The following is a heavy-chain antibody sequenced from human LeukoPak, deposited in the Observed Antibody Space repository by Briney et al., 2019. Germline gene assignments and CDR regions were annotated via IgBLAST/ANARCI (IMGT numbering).Heavy chain of an antibody. D-gene: IGHD3-3*01. CDR1: GGSISSGSYY. Sequence: SETLSLTCTVSGGSISSGSYYWSWIRQPAGKGLEWIGRIYTSGSTNYNPSLKSRVTISVDTSKNQFSLKLSSGTAADTAVYYCARRRNPRRITAYMDVWGKGTTVTISS. V-gene: IGHV4-61*02. J-gene: IGHJ6*03. CDR3: ARRRNPRRITAYMDV. CDR2: IYTSGST.